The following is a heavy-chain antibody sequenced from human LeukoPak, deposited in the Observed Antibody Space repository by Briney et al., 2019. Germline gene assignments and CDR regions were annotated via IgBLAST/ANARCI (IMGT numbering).Heavy chain of an antibody. CDR3: ARVSGWSSYYFDY. D-gene: IGHD6-19*01. V-gene: IGHV4-59*01. J-gene: IGHJ4*02. CDR1: GGSISSYY. Sequence: SETLSLTCTVSGGSISSYYWSWIRQPPGKGLEWIGYIYYSGSTNYNPSLKGRVTISVDTSKNQFSLKLSSVTAADTAVYYCARVSGWSSYYFDYWGQGTLVTVSS. CDR2: IYYSGST.